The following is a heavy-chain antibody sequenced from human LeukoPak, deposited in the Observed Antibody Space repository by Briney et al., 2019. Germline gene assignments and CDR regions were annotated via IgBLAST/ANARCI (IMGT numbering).Heavy chain of an antibody. Sequence: PGGSLRLSCAASGFTFSSYSMNWVRQAPGKGLEWVSSISSGSSYIYYADSVKGRFTISRDNAKNSLYLQMNSLRAEDTAVYYCARDLGSSWSYYYYYYMDVWGKGTTVTVSS. D-gene: IGHD6-13*01. CDR2: ISSGSSYI. V-gene: IGHV3-21*01. CDR3: ARDLGSSWSYYYYYYMDV. CDR1: GFTFSSYS. J-gene: IGHJ6*03.